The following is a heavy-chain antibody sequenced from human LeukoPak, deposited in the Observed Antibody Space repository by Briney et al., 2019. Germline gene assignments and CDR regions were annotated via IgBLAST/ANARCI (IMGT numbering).Heavy chain of an antibody. Sequence: GASVKVSCKASGYTFTSYGISWVRQAPGQGLEWMGWISAYNGNTNYAQKLQGRVTMTTDTSTSTAYMELRSLRSDDTAVYYCAGLSLGVRQGKYAFDIWGQGTMVTVSS. CDR3: AGLSLGVRQGKYAFDI. J-gene: IGHJ3*02. V-gene: IGHV1-18*01. CDR1: GYTFTSYG. D-gene: IGHD3-3*01. CDR2: ISAYNGNT.